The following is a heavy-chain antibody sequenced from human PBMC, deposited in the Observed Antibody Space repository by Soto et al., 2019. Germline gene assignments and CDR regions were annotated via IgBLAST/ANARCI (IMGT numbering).Heavy chain of an antibody. CDR3: ARESEDLTSNFDY. CDR1: CFTFTRYS. Sequence: EVQLVESGGGLVKPGGSLRLSCAASCFTFTRYSMNWVRQAPGKGLEWVSSISSTTNYIYYADSMKCRFTVSRDNAKNSVYLDMNSLSAEDTAVYYCARESEDLTSNFDYWGQGTLVTVSS. CDR2: ISSTTNYI. V-gene: IGHV3-21*01. J-gene: IGHJ4*02.